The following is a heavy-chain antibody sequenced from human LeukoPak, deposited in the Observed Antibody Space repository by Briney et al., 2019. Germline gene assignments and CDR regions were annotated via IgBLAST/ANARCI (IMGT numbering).Heavy chain of an antibody. CDR1: GYTFAIYG. CDR2: ISPYDGDT. CDR3: ARDYCTRGGDCYKEDLFDP. J-gene: IGHJ5*02. Sequence: ASVKVPCKASGYTFAIYGISWVRQAPGQGLEWMAWISPYDGDTNYAQNFEGRVTMTTETSTSTAYMELRSLRSDDTAIYYCARDYCTRGGDCYKEDLFDPWGQGTQVTVSP. V-gene: IGHV1-18*01. D-gene: IGHD2-21*02.